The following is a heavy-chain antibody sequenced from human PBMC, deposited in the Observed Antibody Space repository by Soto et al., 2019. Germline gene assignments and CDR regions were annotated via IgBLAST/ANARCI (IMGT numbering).Heavy chain of an antibody. D-gene: IGHD6-6*01. J-gene: IGHJ4*02. V-gene: IGHV1-46*03. CDR1: GYTFTSYY. CDR3: AIDLGSVYSSASYFDY. CDR2: INPSGGST. Sequence: ASVKVSCKASGYTFTSYYMHWVRQAPGQGLEWMGIINPSGGSTSYAQKFQGRVTMTRDTSTSTVYMELSSLRSEDTAVYYCAIDLGSVYSSASYFDYWGQGTLVTVSS.